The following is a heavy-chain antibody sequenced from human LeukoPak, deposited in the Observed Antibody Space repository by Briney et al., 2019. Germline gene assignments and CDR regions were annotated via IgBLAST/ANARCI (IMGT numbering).Heavy chain of an antibody. CDR3: ARNWNDDY. CDR2: ISSTSSYM. CDR1: GFTFSLYT. V-gene: IGHV3-21*01. J-gene: IGHJ4*02. D-gene: IGHD1-1*01. Sequence: PGGSLRLSCAASGFTFSLYTMNWVRQAPGKGLEWVSSISSTSSYMYYADSVKGRFTISRDNARNSLYLQMNSLRAEDTAVCYCARNWNDDYWGQGTLVTVSS.